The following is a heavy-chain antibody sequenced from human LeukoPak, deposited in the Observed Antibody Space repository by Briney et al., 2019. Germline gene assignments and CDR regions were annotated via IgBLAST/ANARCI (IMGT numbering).Heavy chain of an antibody. J-gene: IGHJ5*02. V-gene: IGHV4-59*01. D-gene: IGHD3-10*01. CDR1: GGSITSSY. Sequence: SETLSLTCGVSGGSITSSYWSWIRQPPGKGLEWIGYIYYSGSTNYNPSLKSRVTISVDTSKNQFSLKLSSVTAADTALYYCARDPTGNNWFDPWGQGTLVTVSS. CDR2: IYYSGST. CDR3: ARDPTGNNWFDP.